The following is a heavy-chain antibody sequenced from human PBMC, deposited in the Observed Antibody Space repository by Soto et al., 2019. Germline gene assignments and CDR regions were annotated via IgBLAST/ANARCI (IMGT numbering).Heavy chain of an antibody. D-gene: IGHD2-15*01. V-gene: IGHV4-59*08. CDR2: IYYSGST. Sequence: SETLSLTCTVSGGSISSYYWGWIRQPPGKGLEWIGYIYYSGSTNYNPSLKSRVTISVDTSKNQFSLKLSSVTAADTAVYYCASLGYCSGGSCYSGGWFDPWGQGTLVTVSS. J-gene: IGHJ5*02. CDR1: GGSISSYY. CDR3: ASLGYCSGGSCYSGGWFDP.